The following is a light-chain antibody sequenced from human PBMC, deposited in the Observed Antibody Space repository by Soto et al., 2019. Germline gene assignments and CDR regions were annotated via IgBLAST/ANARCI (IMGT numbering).Light chain of an antibody. V-gene: IGLV2-8*01. CDR1: SSDIGGYNY. J-gene: IGLJ2*01. CDR3: SSYAGSNNFVV. Sequence: QSALTQPPSASGSPGQSVTISCTGNSSDIGGYNYVSWYQQHPGKAPKLMVYEVSKRPSGVPDRFSGSKSGNTASLTVSGLQAEDEADYYCSSYAGSNNFVVFGGGT. CDR2: EVS.